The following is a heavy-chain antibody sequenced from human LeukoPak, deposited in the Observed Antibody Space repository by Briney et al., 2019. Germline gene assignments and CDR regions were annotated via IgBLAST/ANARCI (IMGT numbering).Heavy chain of an antibody. Sequence: GGSLRLSCAASGFTFSSYWMSWVRQAPGKGLEWVANMKQDGSEKYYVDSVKGRFTISRDNAKNSLYLQTNSLRAEDTAVYYCARDIGREYYYDSSGYWVYWGQGTLVTVSS. D-gene: IGHD3-22*01. CDR2: MKQDGSEK. J-gene: IGHJ4*02. CDR3: ARDIGREYYYDSSGYWVY. V-gene: IGHV3-7*01. CDR1: GFTFSSYW.